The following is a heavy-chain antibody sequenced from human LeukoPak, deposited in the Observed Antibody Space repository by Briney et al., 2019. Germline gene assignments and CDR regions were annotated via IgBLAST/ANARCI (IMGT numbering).Heavy chain of an antibody. Sequence: PGGSLRLSCAVSGFTLTTYAMSWVRQAPGKGLEWVSAISGSGGSTYYADSVKGRFTISRDNSKNTLYLQMNSLRAEDTAVYYCAKRARGATRYFDYWGQGTLVTVSS. V-gene: IGHV3-23*01. CDR1: GFTLTTYA. D-gene: IGHD1-26*01. CDR2: ISGSGGST. J-gene: IGHJ4*02. CDR3: AKRARGATRYFDY.